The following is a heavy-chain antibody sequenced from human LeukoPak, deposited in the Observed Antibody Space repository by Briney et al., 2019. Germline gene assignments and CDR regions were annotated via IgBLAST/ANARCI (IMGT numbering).Heavy chain of an antibody. V-gene: IGHV3-69-1*02. J-gene: IGHJ1*01. CDR1: GFTFSNFG. CDR2: MDRHTDI. D-gene: IGHD1-26*01. Sequence: PGGSLRLSCTASGFTFSNFGVNWVRQAPGKGLEWVSCMDRHTDIYYANSVRGRFTISRDNAKNSVLLQMNRLTVEDTAVYYCVGDPTTNRFQYFQYWGQGALVTVSS. CDR3: VGDPTTNRFQYFQY.